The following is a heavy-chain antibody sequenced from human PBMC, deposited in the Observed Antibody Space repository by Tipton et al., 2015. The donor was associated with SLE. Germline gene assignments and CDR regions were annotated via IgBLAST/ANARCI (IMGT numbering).Heavy chain of an antibody. CDR2: IYPGDSDT. CDR3: AIEGHCRDGSCYWAPYNFAH. CDR1: GYSFTSYW. J-gene: IGHJ4*02. D-gene: IGHD2-15*01. Sequence: QLVQSGAEVKKPGESLKISCKGSGYSFTSYWIGWVRQMPGKGLEWMGIIYPGDSDTRYSPSFKGQVTISADKSISTAYLQWSSLKASDTAVYFCAIEGHCRDGSCYWAPYNFAHWDQGTLVTVSP. V-gene: IGHV5-51*03.